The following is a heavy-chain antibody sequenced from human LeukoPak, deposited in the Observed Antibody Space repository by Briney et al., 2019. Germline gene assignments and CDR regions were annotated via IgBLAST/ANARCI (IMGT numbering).Heavy chain of an antibody. V-gene: IGHV4-39*01. CDR3: ARRPIAAGNNWFDP. J-gene: IGHJ5*02. D-gene: IGHD6-13*01. CDR1: GGSISSAAYY. CDR2: IYYTGTT. Sequence: SEALSLTCTVSGGSISSAAYYWGWVRQPPGKGLDWIGSIYYTGTTYYSPSLQTRATLSFDTSKNQFSLKLTSVTAADTAVYFCARRPIAAGNNWFDPWGQDTLVTVSS.